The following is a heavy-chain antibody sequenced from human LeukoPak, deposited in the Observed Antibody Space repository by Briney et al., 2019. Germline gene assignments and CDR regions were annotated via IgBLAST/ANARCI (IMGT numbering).Heavy chain of an antibody. Sequence: GGSLRLSCAASGFTFSSYAMSWVRQAPGKGLEWVGRIKSKTDGGTTDYAAPVKGRFTISRDDSKNTLYLQMNSLKTEDTAVYYCTTYRIYYYDSSGYYRKTDFDYWGQGTLVAVSS. D-gene: IGHD3-22*01. CDR1: GFTFSSYA. V-gene: IGHV3-15*01. CDR2: IKSKTDGGTT. CDR3: TTYRIYYYDSSGYYRKTDFDY. J-gene: IGHJ4*02.